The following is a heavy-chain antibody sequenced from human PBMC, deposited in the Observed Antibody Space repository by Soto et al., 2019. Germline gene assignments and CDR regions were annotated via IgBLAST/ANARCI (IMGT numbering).Heavy chain of an antibody. CDR2: IDTSGTKI. Sequence: QVQLVESGGDLVKPGGSLRLSCAASGYTFSAYYMSWIRQAPGKGLEWISYIDTSGTKIYYADSVKGRCTIARDNAKNSLYLEMNSLRDEDTAVYYCASHYDMWSGYLSPVDYWGQGTLVTVSS. J-gene: IGHJ4*02. V-gene: IGHV3-11*01. D-gene: IGHD3-3*01. CDR3: ASHYDMWSGYLSPVDY. CDR1: GYTFSAYY.